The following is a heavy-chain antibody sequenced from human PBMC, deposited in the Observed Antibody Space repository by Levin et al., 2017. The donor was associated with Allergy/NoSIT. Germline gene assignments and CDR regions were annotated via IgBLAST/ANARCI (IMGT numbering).Heavy chain of an antibody. CDR1: GYSFTSYW. V-gene: IGHV5-51*01. J-gene: IGHJ4*02. CDR2: IYPGDSDT. Sequence: PGGSLRLSCKGSGYSFTSYWIGWVRQMPGKGLEWMGIIYPGDSDTRYSPSFQGQVTISADKSISTAYLQWSSLKASDTAMYYCARPHPDSSGWYGGGFDYWGQGTLVTVSS. CDR3: ARPHPDSSGWYGGGFDY. D-gene: IGHD6-19*01.